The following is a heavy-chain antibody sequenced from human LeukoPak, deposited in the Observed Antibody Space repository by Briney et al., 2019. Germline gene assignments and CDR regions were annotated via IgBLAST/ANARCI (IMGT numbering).Heavy chain of an antibody. V-gene: IGHV3-21*01. D-gene: IGHD3-22*01. CDR2: ISSNNNHI. J-gene: IGHJ4*02. CDR3: ARGQGDSSGYCLDY. Sequence: GGSLRLSCAASGFTFSSYSMNWVRQAPGKGLEWVSSISSNNNHIYYADSVRGRFTISRGNAKNSLYLQMNSLRAEDTAVYYCARGQGDSSGYCLDYWGQGTLVTVSS. CDR1: GFTFSSYS.